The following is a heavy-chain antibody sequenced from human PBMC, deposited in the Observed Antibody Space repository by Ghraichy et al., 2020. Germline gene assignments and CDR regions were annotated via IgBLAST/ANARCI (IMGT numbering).Heavy chain of an antibody. D-gene: IGHD5-18*01. CDR3: AKRYSYGLDY. CDR2: IPYDGDKK. Sequence: GGSLRLSCAASGFTFSSYDMHWVRQAPGKGLEWVAIIPYDGDKKYYADSVKGRFTISRDNSKNTLYLQMNSLRVEDTAVYYCAKRYSYGLDYWGQGTLVTVSS. J-gene: IGHJ4*02. V-gene: IGHV3-30*18. CDR1: GFTFSSYD.